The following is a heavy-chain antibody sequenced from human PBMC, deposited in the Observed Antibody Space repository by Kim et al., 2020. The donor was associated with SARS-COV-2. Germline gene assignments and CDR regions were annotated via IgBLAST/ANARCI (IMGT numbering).Heavy chain of an antibody. CDR3: AHSQYQLLFPRFDC. Sequence: SGPTLVKPTQTLTLTCTCSGFSLSTSGVGVGWIRQPPGKALEYLALIYWDDDKRYSPSLKSRLTITKDTSKNQVVLIMTNMDPVDTATYYCAHSQYQLLFPRFDCWGQGTLVTVSS. D-gene: IGHD2-2*01. CDR1: GFSLSTSGVG. V-gene: IGHV2-5*02. J-gene: IGHJ4*02. CDR2: IYWDDDK.